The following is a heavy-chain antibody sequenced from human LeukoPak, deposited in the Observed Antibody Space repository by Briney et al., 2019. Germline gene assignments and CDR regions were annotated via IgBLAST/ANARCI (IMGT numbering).Heavy chain of an antibody. J-gene: IGHJ4*02. CDR3: AKERTQTTSFDY. Sequence: PGGSLRLSCAASGFTFRSYPRNGAGRAPGRGRGGFSTISGRCGSIYYADPVKGRFTISRDNSKNTLYLQMNRLRAEDTAVYYCAKERTQTTSFDYWGQGTLVTVSS. CDR1: GFTFRSYP. CDR2: ISGRCGSI. D-gene: IGHD2/OR15-2a*01. V-gene: IGHV3-23*01.